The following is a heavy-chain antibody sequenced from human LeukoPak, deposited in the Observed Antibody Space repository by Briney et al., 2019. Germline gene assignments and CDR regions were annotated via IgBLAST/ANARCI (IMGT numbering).Heavy chain of an antibody. D-gene: IGHD5-18*01. CDR3: ARGRVQLWTLFDY. V-gene: IGHV3-30-3*01. J-gene: IGHJ4*02. Sequence: PGGSLRLSCAGSGFTFSSYAMHWVRQAPGKGLEWVAVISYDGSTKYYADSVKGRFTISRDNSKNMLYLQMNSLRAEDTAVYYCARGRVQLWTLFDYWGQGTLVTVSS. CDR1: GFTFSSYA. CDR2: ISYDGSTK.